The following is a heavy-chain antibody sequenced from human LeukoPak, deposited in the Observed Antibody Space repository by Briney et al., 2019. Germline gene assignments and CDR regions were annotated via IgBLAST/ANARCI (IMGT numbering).Heavy chain of an antibody. Sequence: SGPALVKPTQTLTLACIFSGFSLSTSGMCVSWIRQPPGKALEWLARIDWDDDKYYSTSLKTRLTISKDTSKNQVVLTMTNMDPVDTATYYCAGTQAVAGNRRDYWGQGTLVTVSS. CDR1: GFSLSTSGMC. J-gene: IGHJ4*02. D-gene: IGHD6-19*01. V-gene: IGHV2-70*11. CDR2: IDWDDDK. CDR3: AGTQAVAGNRRDY.